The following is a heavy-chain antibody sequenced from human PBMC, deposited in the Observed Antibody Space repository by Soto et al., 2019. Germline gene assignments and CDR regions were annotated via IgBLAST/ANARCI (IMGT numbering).Heavy chain of an antibody. Sequence: AVKVSCKASGGTFSCYAISWVLQAPGQGLEWMGGIIPIFGTANYAQKFQGRVTITADESTSTAYMELSSLRSEDTAVYYCARDTHREQLGSSYYYGMDVWGQGTTVTVSS. CDR2: IIPIFGTA. V-gene: IGHV1-69*13. CDR1: GGTFSCYA. CDR3: ARDTHREQLGSSYYYGMDV. D-gene: IGHD6-6*01. J-gene: IGHJ6*02.